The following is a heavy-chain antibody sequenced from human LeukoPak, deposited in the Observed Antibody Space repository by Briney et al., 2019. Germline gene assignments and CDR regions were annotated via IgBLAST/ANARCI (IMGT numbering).Heavy chain of an antibody. J-gene: IGHJ4*02. CDR2: IYSGYST. Sequence: GGSLRLSCAASGFTVSTSQTSWVRQAPGKGLEWVAIIYSGYSTYYADSVRGRFTISRDNSKNTVYLQMNSLRAEDSAVYFCARDIPSQDCWGQGTLVTVSS. CDR3: ARDIPSQDC. V-gene: IGHV3-66*01. CDR1: GFTVSTSQ. D-gene: IGHD2-2*01.